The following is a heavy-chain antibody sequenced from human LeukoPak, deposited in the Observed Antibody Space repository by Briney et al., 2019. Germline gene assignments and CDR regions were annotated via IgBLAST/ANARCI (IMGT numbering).Heavy chain of an antibody. V-gene: IGHV5-51*01. CDR2: IYPGDSDI. CDR3: ARLDPSYYYMDV. Sequence: GVSLKISCKGSGYSFTTYWIGWVRQVPAKGLEWMGIIYPGDSDIRYSPSFQGQVTISADKSISTAYLQWSSLKASDTAMYYCARLDPSYYYMDVWGKGTTVTVSS. CDR1: GYSFTTYW. J-gene: IGHJ6*03.